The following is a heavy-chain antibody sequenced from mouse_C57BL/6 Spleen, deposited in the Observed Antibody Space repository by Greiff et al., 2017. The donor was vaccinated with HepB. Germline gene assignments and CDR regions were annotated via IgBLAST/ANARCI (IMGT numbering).Heavy chain of an antibody. CDR2: INPGSGGT. CDR3: ARSRRYFDV. J-gene: IGHJ1*03. CDR1: GYAFTNYL. V-gene: IGHV1-54*01. Sequence: VQLVESGAELVRPGTSVKVSCKASGYAFTNYLIEWVKQRPGQGLEWIGVINPGSGGTNYNEKFKGKATLTADKSSSTAYMQLSSLTSEDSAVYFCARSRRYFDVWGTGTTVTVSS.